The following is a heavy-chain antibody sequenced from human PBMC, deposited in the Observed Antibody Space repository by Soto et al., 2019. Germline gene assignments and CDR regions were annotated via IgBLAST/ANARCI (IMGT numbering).Heavy chain of an antibody. V-gene: IGHV3-7*01. CDR2: IKQDGSEK. Sequence: EVQLVESGGGLVQPGGSLRLSCAASGFTFSSNWMSWVRQAPGRGLEWVANIKQDGSEKYYVDSVKGRFTISRDNAKNSLYLQMNSLRAEDTAVYYCARDLPAMVPYYYYGMDVWGQGTTVTVSS. CDR3: ARDLPAMVPYYYYGMDV. D-gene: IGHD5-18*01. J-gene: IGHJ6*02. CDR1: GFTFSSNW.